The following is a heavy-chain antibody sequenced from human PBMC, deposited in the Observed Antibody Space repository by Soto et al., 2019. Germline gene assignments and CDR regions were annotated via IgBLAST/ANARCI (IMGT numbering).Heavy chain of an antibody. CDR3: ARSWISPAPGGWFDP. V-gene: IGHV4-34*01. D-gene: IGHD2-2*03. CDR2: INHSGST. J-gene: IGHJ5*02. CDR1: VGSFSGYY. Sequence: SETLSLTCAVYVGSFSGYYWSWIRQPPGKGLEWIGEINHSGSTNYNPSLKSRVTISVDTSKNQFSLKLSSVTAADTAVYYCARSWISPAPGGWFDPWGQGTLVTVSS.